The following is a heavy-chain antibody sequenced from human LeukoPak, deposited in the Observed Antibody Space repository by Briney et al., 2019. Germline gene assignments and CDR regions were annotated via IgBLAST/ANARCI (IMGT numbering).Heavy chain of an antibody. D-gene: IGHD6-6*01. CDR2: IYTSGGT. CDR3: ARPTRLSTSPERYYLDY. CDR1: GDSISSYY. V-gene: IGHV4-4*09. J-gene: IGHJ4*02. Sequence: ASETLSLTCTVSGDSISSYYWSWIRQPPGKGLEWIGNIYTSGGTNYIPSLKGRVTISIDTSKNQFSLKLSSVTAADSAVYYCARPTRLSTSPERYYLDYWGQGTLVTVSS.